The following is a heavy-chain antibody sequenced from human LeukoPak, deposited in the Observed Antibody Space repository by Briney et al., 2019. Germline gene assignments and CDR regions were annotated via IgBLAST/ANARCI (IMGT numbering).Heavy chain of an antibody. CDR2: IYYSGST. J-gene: IGHJ3*02. CDR1: GGSISSYY. Sequence: PSETLSLTCTVSGGSISSYYWSWIRQPPGKGLEWIGYIYYSGSTNYNPSLKSRVTISVDTSKNQFSLKLSSVTAADTAVYYCAGAPYSGYDFLLAFDIWGQGTMVTVSS. D-gene: IGHD5-12*01. CDR3: AGAPYSGYDFLLAFDI. V-gene: IGHV4-59*01.